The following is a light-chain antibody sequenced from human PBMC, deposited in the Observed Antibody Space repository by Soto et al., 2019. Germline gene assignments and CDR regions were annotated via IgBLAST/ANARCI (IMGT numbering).Light chain of an antibody. CDR1: QSISSW. CDR3: QQYNSYPWT. CDR2: DVS. V-gene: IGKV1-5*01. Sequence: DIQMTLSPSTLSASVGDRVTITCRASQSISSWLAWYQQKPGKAPKLLIYDVSSLESGVPSRFSGSGSGTEFTLAISSLQPDDFATYYCQQYNSYPWTFGQGTKVDI. J-gene: IGKJ1*01.